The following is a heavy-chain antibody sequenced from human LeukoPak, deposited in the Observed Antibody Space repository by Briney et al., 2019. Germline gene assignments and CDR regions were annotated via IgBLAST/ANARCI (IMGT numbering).Heavy chain of an antibody. CDR2: INHSGST. CDR3: ASAFLTGKDY. V-gene: IGHV4-34*01. J-gene: IGHJ4*02. D-gene: IGHD3-9*01. CDR1: GGSFSGYY. Sequence: SETLSLTCAVYGGSFSGYYWSWIRQPPGKGLEWIGEINHSGSTNYNPSLESRVTISVDTSKNQFSLKLSSVTAADTAVYYCASAFLTGKDYWGQGTLVTVSS.